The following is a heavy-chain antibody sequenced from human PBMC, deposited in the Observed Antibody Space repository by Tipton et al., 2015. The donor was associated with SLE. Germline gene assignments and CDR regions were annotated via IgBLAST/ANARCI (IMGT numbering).Heavy chain of an antibody. CDR2: TYYRSKWYS. Sequence: GLVKPSQTLSLTCAISGDSVSTNSAAWTWIRQSPSRGLEWLGGTYYRSKWYSDYAVSVKSRISINPDTSKNQFSLQLNSVTPEDTAVYYCARVWGTGSRGVYYWGQGTLVTVSS. J-gene: IGHJ4*02. V-gene: IGHV6-1*01. CDR1: GDSVSTNSAA. D-gene: IGHD3-10*01. CDR3: ARVWGTGSRGVYY.